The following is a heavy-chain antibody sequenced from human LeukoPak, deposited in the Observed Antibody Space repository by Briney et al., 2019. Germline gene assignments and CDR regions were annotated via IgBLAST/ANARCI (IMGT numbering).Heavy chain of an antibody. CDR1: GYTFTGHY. D-gene: IGHD6-19*01. Sequence: ASVKVSCKASGYTFTGHYMHWVRQAPGQGLEWMGRINPNSGGTNYAQKFQGRVTMTRDTSISTAYMELSRLRSDDTAVYYCASSSGWYHRDAFDIWGQGTMVTVSS. J-gene: IGHJ3*02. V-gene: IGHV1-2*06. CDR2: INPNSGGT. CDR3: ASSSGWYHRDAFDI.